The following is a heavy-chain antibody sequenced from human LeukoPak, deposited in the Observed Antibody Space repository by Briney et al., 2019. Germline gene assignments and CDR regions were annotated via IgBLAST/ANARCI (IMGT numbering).Heavy chain of an antibody. CDR3: ARAVEGYYYYYMDV. V-gene: IGHV1-2*02. CDR2: INPNSGGT. CDR1: GYTFTSYD. J-gene: IGHJ6*03. Sequence: ASVKVSCKASGYTFTSYDINWVRQAPGQGLEWMGWINPNSGGTNYAQKFQGRVTMTRDTSISTAYMELSRLRSDDTAVYYCARAVEGYYYYYMDVWGKGTTVTISS.